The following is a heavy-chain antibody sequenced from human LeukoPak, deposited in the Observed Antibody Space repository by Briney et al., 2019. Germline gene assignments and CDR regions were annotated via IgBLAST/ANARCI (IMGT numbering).Heavy chain of an antibody. CDR3: GRPNPDSSGYYGSFDP. J-gene: IGHJ5*02. CDR1: GGSISSSSYY. D-gene: IGHD3-22*01. CDR2: IYHSETT. V-gene: IGHV4-39*01. Sequence: SETLSLTCTVSGGSISSSSYYWGWVRQPPGKGLEWIGSIYHSETTYYNPSLKSRVIISVDTSKNQFSLKLNSVTAADTAVYYCGRPNPDSSGYYGSFDPWGQGILVTVSS.